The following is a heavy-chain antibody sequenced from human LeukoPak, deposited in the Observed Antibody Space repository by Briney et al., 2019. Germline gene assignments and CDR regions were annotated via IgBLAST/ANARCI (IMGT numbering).Heavy chain of an antibody. CDR3: ARSGGYYDFWSGDYYYYYYYMDV. Sequence: GGSLRLSCAASGFTFSSYWMSWVRQAPGKGLEWVANIKQDGSEKYYVDSVKGRFTISRDNAKNSLYLQMNSLRAEDTAVYYCARSGGYYDFWSGDYYYYYYYMDVWGKGTTVTVSS. CDR2: IKQDGSEK. J-gene: IGHJ6*03. CDR1: GFTFSSYW. D-gene: IGHD3-3*01. V-gene: IGHV3-7*01.